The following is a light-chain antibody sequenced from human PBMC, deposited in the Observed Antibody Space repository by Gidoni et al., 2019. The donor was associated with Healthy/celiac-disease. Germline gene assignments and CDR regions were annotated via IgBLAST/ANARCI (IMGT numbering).Light chain of an antibody. CDR2: AAS. V-gene: IGKV1-39*01. J-gene: IGKJ1*01. CDR1: QSISSY. CDR3: QQSYSTPWT. Sequence: DIQITQSPSSLSASVGDRVTITCRASQSISSYLNWYQQQPGKAPKLLIDAASSLQSGVPSRFSGSGSGTDFTLTISSMQPEDFATYYCQQSYSTPWTFGQGTKVEIK.